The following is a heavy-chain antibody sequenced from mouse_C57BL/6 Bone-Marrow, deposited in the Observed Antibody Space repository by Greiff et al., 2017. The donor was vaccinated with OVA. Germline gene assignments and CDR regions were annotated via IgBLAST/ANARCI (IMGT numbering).Heavy chain of an antibody. CDR2: IYPGSGST. V-gene: IGHV1-55*01. CDR3: ARDSSDYVRFAY. CDR1: GYTFTSYW. J-gene: IGHJ3*01. Sequence: QVQLQQPGAELVKPGASVKMSCTASGYTFTSYWITWAKQRPGQGLVWIGDIYPGSGSTNYNEKFKSKATLTVDTSSSTAYMQLSSLTSEDSAVYYCARDSSDYVRFAYWGQGTLVTVSA. D-gene: IGHD3-2*02.